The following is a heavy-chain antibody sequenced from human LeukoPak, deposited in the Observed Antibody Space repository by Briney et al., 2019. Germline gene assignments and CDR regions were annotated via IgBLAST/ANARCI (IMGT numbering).Heavy chain of an antibody. Sequence: SDSLSLARTVSGGSIISDNSWWGWIRQPAGKGLEWIGGMYANGSANYNPSLKSRVTISVDTSKNQFSLKLRSVTAADTAVYYCARGVHRLTRPTTVTTGLDVWGHGTMVTVSS. CDR3: ARGVHRLTRPTTVTTGLDV. CDR2: MYANGSA. V-gene: IGHV4-61*02. D-gene: IGHD4-17*01. J-gene: IGHJ3*01. CDR1: GGSIISDNSW.